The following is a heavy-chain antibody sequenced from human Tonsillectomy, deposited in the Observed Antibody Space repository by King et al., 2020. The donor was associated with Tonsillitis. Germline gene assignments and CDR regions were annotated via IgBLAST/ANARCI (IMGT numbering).Heavy chain of an antibody. D-gene: IGHD6-19*01. CDR3: AGEGRWLAQDQDY. V-gene: IGHV3-7*03. J-gene: IGHJ4*02. Sequence: VQLVESGGGLVQPGGSLRLSCAASGFTFSSYWMSWVRQAPGKGLEWVANIKQDGSEKYYVDSVKSRFTISRDNAKNSLYLQMNSLSAEDTAVYYCAGEGRWLAQDQDYWGQGTLVTVSS. CDR1: GFTFSSYW. CDR2: IKQDGSEK.